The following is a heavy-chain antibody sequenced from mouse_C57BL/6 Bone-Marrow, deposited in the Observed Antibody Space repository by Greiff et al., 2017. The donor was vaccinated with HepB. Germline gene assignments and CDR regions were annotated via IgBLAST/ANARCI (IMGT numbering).Heavy chain of an antibody. CDR3: ARVHSYGYFDV. D-gene: IGHD1-2*01. CDR2: IYPSDSET. CDR1: GYTFTSYW. Sequence: QQSCKASGYTFTSYWMDWVKQRPGQGLEWIGNIYPSDSETHYNQKFKDKATLTVDKSSSTAYMQLSSLTSEDSAVYYCARVHSYGYFDVWGTGTTVTVSS. J-gene: IGHJ1*03. V-gene: IGHV1-61*01.